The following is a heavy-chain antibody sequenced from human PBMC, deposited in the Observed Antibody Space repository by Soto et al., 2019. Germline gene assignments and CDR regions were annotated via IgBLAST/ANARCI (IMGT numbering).Heavy chain of an antibody. CDR1: GFTFSSYG. CDR3: ARGRSGDYNWFDP. J-gene: IGHJ5*02. D-gene: IGHD4-17*01. V-gene: IGHV3-33*01. Sequence: GGSLRLSCAASGFTFSSYGMHWVRQAPGKGLEWVAVIWYDGSNKYYADSVKGRFTISRDNSKNTLYLQMNSLRAEDTAVYYCARGRSGDYNWFDPWGQGTLVTVSS. CDR2: IWYDGSNK.